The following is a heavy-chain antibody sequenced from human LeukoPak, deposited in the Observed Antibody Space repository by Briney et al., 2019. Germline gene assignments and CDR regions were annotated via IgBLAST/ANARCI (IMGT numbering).Heavy chain of an antibody. Sequence: SVKVSCKASGGTFSSYAISWVRQAPGQGLEWMGGIIPIFGTANYAQKFQGRVTITTDESTSTAYMELSSLRSEDTAVYYCARVHGDGYFLDYWGQGTLVIVSS. D-gene: IGHD5-24*01. CDR3: ARVHGDGYFLDY. J-gene: IGHJ4*02. V-gene: IGHV1-69*05. CDR1: GGTFSSYA. CDR2: IIPIFGTA.